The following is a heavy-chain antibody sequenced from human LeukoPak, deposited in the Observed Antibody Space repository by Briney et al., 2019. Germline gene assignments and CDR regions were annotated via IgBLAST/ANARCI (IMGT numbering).Heavy chain of an antibody. CDR1: GVSISSGSYY. Sequence: PSETLSLTCTVSGVSISSGSYYWSWIRQPAGKGLEWIGRIYTSGSTNYNPSLKSRVTISVDTSKNQFSLKLSSVTAADTAVYHCAREEALGSGSFDYWGQGTLVTVSS. V-gene: IGHV4-61*02. CDR3: AREEALGSGSFDY. D-gene: IGHD1-26*01. CDR2: IYTSGST. J-gene: IGHJ4*02.